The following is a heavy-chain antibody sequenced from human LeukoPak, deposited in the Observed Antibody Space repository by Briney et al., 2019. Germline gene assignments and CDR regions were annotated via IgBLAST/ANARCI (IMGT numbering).Heavy chain of an antibody. CDR1: GFSLSSNGVG. J-gene: IGHJ3*02. CDR2: IYWSGDR. D-gene: IGHD3-3*01. Sequence: SGPTLVNPTHTLTLTCTFSGFSLSSNGVGVGWIRQPPEHGREWLSLIYWSGDRRYNPSLKSRLTITKATSKNLVVLTLTNMDPADTATYYSARTFYDFYSNDHEAFDIWGQGTMVTVSS. CDR3: ARTFYDFYSNDHEAFDI. V-gene: IGHV2-5*01.